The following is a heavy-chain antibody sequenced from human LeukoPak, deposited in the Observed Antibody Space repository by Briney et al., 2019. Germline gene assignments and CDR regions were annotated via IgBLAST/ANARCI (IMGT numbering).Heavy chain of an antibody. V-gene: IGHV3-48*03. CDR1: GFTFGGYE. D-gene: IGHD3-22*01. CDR3: ARESDGGGYRFDY. J-gene: IGHJ4*02. CDR2: ISSSGDRTL. Sequence: GGSLRLSYAASGFTFGGYEMIWVRQAPGQGLEWLSYISSSGDRTLYYAGSVKGRFTVSRDNARNSLFLQMNALTTEDTAIYYCARESDGGGYRFDYWGQGALVTVSS.